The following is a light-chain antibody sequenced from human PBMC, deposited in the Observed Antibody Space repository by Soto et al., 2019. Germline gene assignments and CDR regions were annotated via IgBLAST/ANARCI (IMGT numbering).Light chain of an antibody. CDR1: QSVLYSSNNKNY. CDR3: QQYYSPPPT. CDR2: WAS. J-gene: IGKJ4*01. Sequence: DIVMTQSPDSLAVSLGETATINCKSSQSVLYSSNNKNYLAWYQQKPGQPPKLLIYWASTRESGVPERFSGSGSGTDFTLTISSLQAEDVAVYYCQQYYSPPPTFGGGTKVEIK. V-gene: IGKV4-1*01.